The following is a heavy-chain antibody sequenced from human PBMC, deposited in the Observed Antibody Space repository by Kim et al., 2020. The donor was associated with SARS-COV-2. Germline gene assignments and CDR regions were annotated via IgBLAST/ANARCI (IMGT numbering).Heavy chain of an antibody. CDR1: GFSFDSYS. CDR2: IRSNNKNI. CDR3: ARYEVGSDGGNYRDAFD. D-gene: IGHD3-16*01. J-gene: IGHJ3*01. V-gene: IGHV3-21*01. Sequence: GGSLRLSCAAYGFSFDSYSMNWVRQAPGKGLEWVASIRSNNKNIHYADSVKGRFIVSRDNDGNSLFLQMNSLKAEDTALYYCARYEVGSDGGNYRDAFD.